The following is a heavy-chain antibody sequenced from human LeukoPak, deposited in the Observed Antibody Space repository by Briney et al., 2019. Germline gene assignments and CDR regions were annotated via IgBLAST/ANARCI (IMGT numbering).Heavy chain of an antibody. Sequence: GGSLRLSCAASGFTFSSNYMSWVRQAPGKGLEWVSVIYSGGSTYYADSVKGRFTISRDNSKNTLYLQMNSLRAEDTAVYYCARDPSSGSHSGDYRGQGTLVTVSS. D-gene: IGHD1-26*01. V-gene: IGHV3-53*01. CDR1: GFTFSSNY. CDR2: IYSGGST. CDR3: ARDPSSGSHSGDY. J-gene: IGHJ4*02.